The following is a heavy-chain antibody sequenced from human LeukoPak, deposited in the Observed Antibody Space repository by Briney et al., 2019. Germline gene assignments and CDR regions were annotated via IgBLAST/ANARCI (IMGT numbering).Heavy chain of an antibody. V-gene: IGHV3-7*01. Sequence: GGSLRLSCAASGFTFSSYWMSWVRQAPGKGLEWVANIKQDGSEKYYVDSVKGRFTISRDNAKNSLYLQMNSLRAEDTAVYYCARVMVRGVISFDYWGQGTLVTVSS. J-gene: IGHJ4*02. CDR1: GFTFSSYW. D-gene: IGHD3-10*01. CDR3: ARVMVRGVISFDY. CDR2: IKQDGSEK.